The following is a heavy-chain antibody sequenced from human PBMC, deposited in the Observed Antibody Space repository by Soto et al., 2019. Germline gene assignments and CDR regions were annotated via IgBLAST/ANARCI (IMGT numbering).Heavy chain of an antibody. CDR3: ARGRGGYCSSTSCYARGIFDY. V-gene: IGHV4-34*01. J-gene: IGHJ4*02. CDR2: INHSGST. CDR1: GGSFSGYY. D-gene: IGHD2-2*01. Sequence: QVQLQQWGAGLLKPSETLSLTCAVYGGSFSGYYWSWIRQPPGKGLEWIGEINHSGSTNYNPSLKNRVTISVDTSKNQFSLKLSSVTAADTAVYYCARGRGGYCSSTSCYARGIFDYWGQGTLVTVSS.